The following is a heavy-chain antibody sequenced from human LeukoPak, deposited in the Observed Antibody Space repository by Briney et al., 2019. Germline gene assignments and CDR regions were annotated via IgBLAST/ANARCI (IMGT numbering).Heavy chain of an antibody. CDR2: IYSGGST. V-gene: IGHV3-53*01. D-gene: IGHD3-3*01. CDR3: ARGLDFWSGYYN. Sequence: PGGSLRLSCAASGFTVSSNYMSWVRQAPGKGLEWVSVIYSGGSTNYADSVKGRFTISRDNSKNTLYLQMNSLRAEDTAVYYCARGLDFWSGYYNWGQGTLVTVSS. J-gene: IGHJ4*02. CDR1: GFTVSSNY.